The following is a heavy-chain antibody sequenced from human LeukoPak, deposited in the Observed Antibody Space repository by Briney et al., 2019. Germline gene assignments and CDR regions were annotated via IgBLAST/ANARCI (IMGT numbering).Heavy chain of an antibody. Sequence: ASVKVSRKASGYTFTSYYIHWLRQAPGQGLEWMGWINPNSGVTTYAQKFQGRVTMTRDTSISTAYMELSRLRSDDTAVYYCARDSHNWNYSAFDPWGQGTLVTVSS. J-gene: IGHJ5*02. CDR3: ARDSHNWNYSAFDP. CDR1: GYTFTSYY. V-gene: IGHV1-2*02. D-gene: IGHD1-7*01. CDR2: INPNSGVT.